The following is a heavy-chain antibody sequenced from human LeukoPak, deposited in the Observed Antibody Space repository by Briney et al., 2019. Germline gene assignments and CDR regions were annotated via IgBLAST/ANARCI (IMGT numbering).Heavy chain of an antibody. D-gene: IGHD3-22*01. CDR1: GYTFTGYY. J-gene: IGHJ4*02. CDR2: INPSGGST. Sequence: ASVKVSCKASGYTFTGYYMHWVRQAPGQGLEWMGIINPSGGSTSYAQKFQGRVTMTRDTSTSTVYMELSSLRSEDTAVYYCARDTDSYDSSGYYYSWGQGTLVTVSS. CDR3: ARDTDSYDSSGYYYS. V-gene: IGHV1-46*01.